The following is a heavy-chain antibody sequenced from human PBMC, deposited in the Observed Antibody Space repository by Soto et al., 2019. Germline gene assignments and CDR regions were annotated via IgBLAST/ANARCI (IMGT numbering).Heavy chain of an antibody. J-gene: IGHJ6*02. Sequence: GASVKVSCKASGGTFSSYAISWVRQAPGQGLEWMGGIIPIFGTANYAQKFQGRVTITADKSTSTAYMELSSLRSEDTAVYYCARERGLRDDILTGYYNAYYYYGMDVWGQGTTVTVS. D-gene: IGHD3-9*01. V-gene: IGHV1-69*06. CDR3: ARERGLRDDILTGYYNAYYYYGMDV. CDR2: IIPIFGTA. CDR1: GGTFSSYA.